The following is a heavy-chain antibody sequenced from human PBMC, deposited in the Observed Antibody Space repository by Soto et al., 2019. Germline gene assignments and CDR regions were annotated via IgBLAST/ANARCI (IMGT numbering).Heavy chain of an antibody. V-gene: IGHV3-23*01. CDR1: GFTFSNYA. CDR3: AKDQGSSWYEIDY. J-gene: IGHJ4*02. D-gene: IGHD6-13*01. Sequence: EVQLLESGGGLVQPGGSLRLSCAASGFTFSNYAVTWVRQAPGKGLEWVSTISGSGGSTYYADSVKGRFTISRDNSKTTLDPNMNSMRAEDTAVYYCAKDQGSSWYEIDYWGQGTLVTVSS. CDR2: ISGSGGST.